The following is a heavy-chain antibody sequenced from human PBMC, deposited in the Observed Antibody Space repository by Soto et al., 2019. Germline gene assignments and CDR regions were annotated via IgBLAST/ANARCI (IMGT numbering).Heavy chain of an antibody. J-gene: IGHJ4*02. D-gene: IGHD6-13*01. V-gene: IGHV3-21*01. Sequence: EVQLVESGGGLVKPGGSLRLSCAASGFTFSSHSMNWVCQAPGKGLEWVSSISSSSSYKYYADSVKGRFTISRDNAKNSLYLQMNSLRAEDTAVYYCARDSIAAAGLFDYWGQGTLVTVSS. CDR1: GFTFSSHS. CDR3: ARDSIAAAGLFDY. CDR2: ISSSSSYK.